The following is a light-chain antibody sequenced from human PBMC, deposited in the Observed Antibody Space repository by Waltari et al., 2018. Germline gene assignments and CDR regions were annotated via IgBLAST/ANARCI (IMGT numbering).Light chain of an antibody. V-gene: IGLV1-47*01. CDR1: SSNIGTNF. J-gene: IGLJ1*01. CDR3: AAWDDSLNGYYV. CDR2: RSD. Sequence: QSVLTQPPSASGTPGQRVTISCSGSSSNIGTNFVYWYQHVPGTAPKLLIYRSDERPSGVPDRFSGYKSGTSASLAISGLRSEDEGDYYCAAWDDSLNGYYVFGTGTKVTVL.